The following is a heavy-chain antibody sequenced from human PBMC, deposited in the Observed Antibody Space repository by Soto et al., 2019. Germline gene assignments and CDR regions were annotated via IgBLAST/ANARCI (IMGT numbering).Heavy chain of an antibody. CDR3: ARDYGSGSQRIEGRY. D-gene: IGHD3-10*01. Sequence: ASVKVSCKASGYTFTSYGISWVRQAPGQGLEWMGWISAYNGNTNYAQKLQGRVTMTTDTSTSTAYMELRSLRSDDTAVYYCARDYGSGSQRIEGRYWGQGTLVTVSS. CDR2: ISAYNGNT. J-gene: IGHJ4*02. CDR1: GYTFTSYG. V-gene: IGHV1-18*01.